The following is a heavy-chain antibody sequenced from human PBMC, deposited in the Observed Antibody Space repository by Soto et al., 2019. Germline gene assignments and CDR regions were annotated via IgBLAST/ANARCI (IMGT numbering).Heavy chain of an antibody. CDR2: IYYRGST. J-gene: IGHJ6*02. CDR1: GGSIRSSSYY. V-gene: IGHV4-39*01. CDR3: ASTYCGGDCYSPYYYYGMDV. D-gene: IGHD2-21*02. Sequence: SETLSLTCTVSGGSIRSSSYYWGWIRQPPGKGLEWIGSIYYRGSTYYNPSLKSRVTISVDTSKNQFSLKLSSVTAADTAVYYCASTYCGGDCYSPYYYYGMDVWGQGTTVTVSS.